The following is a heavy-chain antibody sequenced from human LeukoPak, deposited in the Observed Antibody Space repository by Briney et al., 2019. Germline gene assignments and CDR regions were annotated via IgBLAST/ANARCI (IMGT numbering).Heavy chain of an antibody. J-gene: IGHJ4*02. CDR1: GFIFSTYT. V-gene: IGHV3-21*01. Sequence: PGGSLRLSCSASGFIFSTYTMYWVRQAPGKGLEWVSSISSSSSYIYYADSVKGRFTISRDNAKNSLYLQMNSLRAEDTAVYYCARQVYGDYVGSWGQGTLVTVSS. CDR3: ARQVYGDYVGS. CDR2: ISSSSSYI. D-gene: IGHD4-17*01.